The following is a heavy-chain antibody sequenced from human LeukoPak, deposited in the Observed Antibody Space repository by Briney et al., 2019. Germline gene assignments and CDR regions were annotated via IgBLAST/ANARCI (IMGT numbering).Heavy chain of an antibody. CDR1: GGSISSYY. CDR3: ARTYGSGSYYFDY. CDR2: IYYSGST. D-gene: IGHD3-10*01. Sequence: SETLSLTCTVSGGSISSYYWSWIRQPPGRGLEWIGYIYYSGSTNYNPSLKSRVTISVDTSKNQFSLKLSSVTAADTAVYYCARTYGSGSYYFDYWGQGTLVTVSS. V-gene: IGHV4-59*01. J-gene: IGHJ4*02.